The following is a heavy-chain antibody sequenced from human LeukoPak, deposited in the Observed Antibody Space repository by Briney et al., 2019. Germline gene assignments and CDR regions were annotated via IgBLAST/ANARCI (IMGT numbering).Heavy chain of an antibody. Sequence: PSETLSLTCAVYGGSFSGYYWSWIRQPPGKGLERIGEINHSGSTNYNPSLKSRVTISVDTSKNQFSLKLSSVTAADTAVYYCARGRWYPHYFDYWGQGTLVTVPS. D-gene: IGHD2-15*01. J-gene: IGHJ4*02. CDR2: INHSGST. CDR3: ARGRWYPHYFDY. V-gene: IGHV4-34*01. CDR1: GGSFSGYY.